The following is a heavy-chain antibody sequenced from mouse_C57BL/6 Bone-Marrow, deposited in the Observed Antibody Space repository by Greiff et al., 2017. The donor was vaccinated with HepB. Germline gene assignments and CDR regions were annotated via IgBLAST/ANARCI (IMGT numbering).Heavy chain of an antibody. CDR3: AREGRGWWYYFDY. D-gene: IGHD1-1*02. Sequence: EVKLVESGGGLVKPGGSLKLSCAASGFTFSSYAMSWVRQTPEKRLEWVATISDGGSYTSYPDNVKGRFTISRDNAKNNLYLQMSHLKSEDTAMYYCAREGRGWWYYFDYWGQGTTLTVSS. J-gene: IGHJ2*01. CDR2: ISDGGSYT. V-gene: IGHV5-4*01. CDR1: GFTFSSYA.